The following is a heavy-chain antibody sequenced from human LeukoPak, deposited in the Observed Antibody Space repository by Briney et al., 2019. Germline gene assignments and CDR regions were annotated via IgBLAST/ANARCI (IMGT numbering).Heavy chain of an antibody. CDR1: GGSFSGYY. V-gene: IGHV4-34*01. Sequence: PSETLSLTCAVYGGSFSGYYWSWIRQPPGKGLEWIGEINHSGSTNYNPSLKSRVTISVDTSKNQFSLKLNSVTAADTAVYYCARGAPKVIQLWLRLRGVAFDIWGQGTMVTVSS. J-gene: IGHJ3*02. D-gene: IGHD5-18*01. CDR2: INHSGST. CDR3: ARGAPKVIQLWLRLRGVAFDI.